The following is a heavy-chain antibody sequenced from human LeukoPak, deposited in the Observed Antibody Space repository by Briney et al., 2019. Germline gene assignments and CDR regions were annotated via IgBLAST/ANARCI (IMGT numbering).Heavy chain of an antibody. CDR3: ARQHCSSTSCYTYYYYYMDV. J-gene: IGHJ6*03. CDR2: IKQDGSEK. D-gene: IGHD2-2*02. CDR1: GFTLGSYW. Sequence: PGGSLRLSCAASGFTLGSYWMHWVRQAPGKGLEWVANIKQDGSEKYYVDSVKGRFTISRDNAKNSLYLQMNSLRAEDTAVYYCARQHCSSTSCYTYYYYYMDVWGKGTTVTVSS. V-gene: IGHV3-7*01.